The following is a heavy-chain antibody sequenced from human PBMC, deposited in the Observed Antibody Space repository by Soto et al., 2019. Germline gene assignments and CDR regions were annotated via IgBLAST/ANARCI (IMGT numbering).Heavy chain of an antibody. CDR1: GYTFTSYG. CDR3: ARDSLVRGVTQRSYYYYGMDV. Sequence: ASVKVSYKASGYTFTSYGISWVRQAPGQGLEWMGWISAYNGNTNYAQKLQGRVTMTTDTSTSTAYMELRSLRSDDTAVYYCARDSLVRGVTQRSYYYYGMDVWGQGTTVTVSS. V-gene: IGHV1-18*04. D-gene: IGHD3-10*01. J-gene: IGHJ6*02. CDR2: ISAYNGNT.